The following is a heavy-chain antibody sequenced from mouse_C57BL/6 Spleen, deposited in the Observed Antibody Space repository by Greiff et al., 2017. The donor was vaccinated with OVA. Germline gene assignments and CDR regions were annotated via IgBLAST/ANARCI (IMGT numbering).Heavy chain of an antibody. D-gene: IGHD1-1*01. CDR3: ARIFYYYGSRVFAY. Sequence: VQLQQPGAELVRPGSSVKLSCKASGYTFTSYWMDWVKQRPGQGLEWIGNIYPSDSETHYNQKFKDKATLTVDKSSSTAYMQLSSLTSEDSAVYYCARIFYYYGSRVFAYWGQGTLVTVSA. CDR2: IYPSDSET. J-gene: IGHJ3*01. CDR1: GYTFTSYW. V-gene: IGHV1-61*01.